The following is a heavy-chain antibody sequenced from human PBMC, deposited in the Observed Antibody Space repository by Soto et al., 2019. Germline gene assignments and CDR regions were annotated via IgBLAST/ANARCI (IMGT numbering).Heavy chain of an antibody. J-gene: IGHJ6*02. D-gene: IGHD4-17*01. CDR1: GFTFSSYA. Sequence: GGSLRLSCAASGFTFSSYAMSWVRQAPGKGLEWVSAISGSGGSTYYADSVKGRFTISRDNSKNTLYLQMNSLRAEDTAVYYCAKGAVTTGINYYYGMDVWGQGTTVTVSS. CDR2: ISGSGGST. V-gene: IGHV3-23*01. CDR3: AKGAVTTGINYYYGMDV.